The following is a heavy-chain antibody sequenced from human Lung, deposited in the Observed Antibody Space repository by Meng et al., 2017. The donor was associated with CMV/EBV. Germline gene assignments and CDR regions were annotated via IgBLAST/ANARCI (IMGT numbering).Heavy chain of an antibody. Sequence: QGSGPVPVQPPGTLSLPCAVSGGSISSSNWWSWVRQPPGKGLEWIGEIYHSGSTNYNPSLKSRVTISVDKSKNQFSLKLSSVTAADTAVYYCASFPPPGKQWLVTDYWGQGTLVTVSS. CDR2: IYHSGST. V-gene: IGHV4-4*03. J-gene: IGHJ4*02. CDR3: ASFPPPGKQWLVTDY. D-gene: IGHD6-19*01. CDR1: GGSISSSNW.